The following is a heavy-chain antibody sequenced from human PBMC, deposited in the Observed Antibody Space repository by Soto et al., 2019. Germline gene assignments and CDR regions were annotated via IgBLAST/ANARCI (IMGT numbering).Heavy chain of an antibody. Sequence: SGGSLRLSCAASGFTFSSYSMNWVRQAPGKGLEWVSYISSSSSTIYYADSVKGRFTISRDNAKNSLYLQMNSLRDEDTAVYYCARDRKGLRLGELSLYYYYGMDVWGQGTTVTVSS. V-gene: IGHV3-48*02. CDR1: GFTFSSYS. J-gene: IGHJ6*02. CDR3: ARDRKGLRLGELSLYYYYGMDV. D-gene: IGHD3-16*02. CDR2: ISSSSSTI.